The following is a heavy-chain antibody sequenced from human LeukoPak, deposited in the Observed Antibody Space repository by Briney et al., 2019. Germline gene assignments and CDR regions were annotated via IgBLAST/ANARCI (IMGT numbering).Heavy chain of an antibody. CDR2: ITGRGSDT. J-gene: IGHJ4*02. V-gene: IGHV3-23*01. D-gene: IGHD3-9*01. CDR3: AKDRSTGFRSFDS. CDR1: GFTFSTYA. Sequence: GGSLRLSCVASGFTFSTYAMTWVRQSPGKGLEWVSTITGRGSDTYYPDSVKGRFTISRDNSKNTLYLQMTSLRAEDTALYYCAKDRSTGFRSFDSWGQGTLVTVSS.